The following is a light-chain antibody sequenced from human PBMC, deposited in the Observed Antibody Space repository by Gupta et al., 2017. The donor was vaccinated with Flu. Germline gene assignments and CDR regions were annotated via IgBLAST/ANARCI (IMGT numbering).Light chain of an antibody. V-gene: IGKV6-21*01. Sequence: ETVLSQSPDFQSVTPKEKVTITCRASQSIGSSLHWYQQKPKQSPKLLIKYASQYVSGVPSRFSGSGSGTDFTLTINSLEAEDAATYYCQQSSNLPRTFGQGTKLEIK. CDR2: YAS. J-gene: IGKJ2*01. CDR3: QQSSNLPRT. CDR1: QSIGSS.